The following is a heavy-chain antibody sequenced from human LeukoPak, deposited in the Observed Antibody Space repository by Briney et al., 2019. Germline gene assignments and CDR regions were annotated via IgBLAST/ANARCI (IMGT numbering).Heavy chain of an antibody. CDR3: AKVRGYDILTGPPRFDP. J-gene: IGHJ5*02. CDR1: GFTFSSYA. V-gene: IGHV3-23*01. Sequence: GGSLRLSCAASGFTFSSYAMSWVRQAPGKGLEWVSAISGSGGSTYYADSVKGRFTISRDNSKNTLYLQMNSLRADDTAVYYRAKVRGYDILTGPPRFDPWGQGTLVTVSS. CDR2: ISGSGGST. D-gene: IGHD3-9*01.